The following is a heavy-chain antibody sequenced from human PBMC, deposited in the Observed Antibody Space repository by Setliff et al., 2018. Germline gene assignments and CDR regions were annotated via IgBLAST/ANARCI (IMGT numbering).Heavy chain of an antibody. CDR2: IIPLLETA. J-gene: IGHJ4*02. CDR1: GDTFSTYA. V-gene: IGHV1-69*06. Sequence: SVKVSCKASGDTFSTYALSWVRQAPGQGLEWMGGIIPLLETAKYAQKFQGRVTITADKSTSTGYMELKDLTSDDTALYYCARINFYVSSGFYYASDYWGQGTLVTVSS. D-gene: IGHD3-22*01. CDR3: ARINFYVSSGFYYASDY.